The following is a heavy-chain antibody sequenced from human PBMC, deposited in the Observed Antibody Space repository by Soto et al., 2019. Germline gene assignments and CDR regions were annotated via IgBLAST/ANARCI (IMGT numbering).Heavy chain of an antibody. J-gene: IGHJ6*03. Sequence: EVQLVESGGGLVQPGGSLRLSCAASGFTFSSYSMNWVRQAPGKGLEWVSYISSSSSTIYYADSVKGRFTISRDNAKNSLYLQMNSLRAEDTAVYYCAREGAAVAGTLSYYYYYMDVWGKGTTVTVSS. V-gene: IGHV3-48*01. D-gene: IGHD6-19*01. CDR3: AREGAAVAGTLSYYYYYMDV. CDR2: ISSSSSTI. CDR1: GFTFSSYS.